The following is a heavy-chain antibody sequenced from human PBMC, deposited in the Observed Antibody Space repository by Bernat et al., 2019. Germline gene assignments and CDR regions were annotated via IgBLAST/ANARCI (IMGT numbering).Heavy chain of an antibody. CDR3: AKDWAEYSGYDTFLGY. J-gene: IGHJ4*02. Sequence: EVQLLESGGGLVQPGGSLRLSCAASGFTFSSYAMSWVRQAPGKGLEWVSAISGSGGSTYYADSVKGRFTISRDNSKNTLYLQMNSLRAEDTAVYYCAKDWAEYSGYDTFLGYWGQGTLVTVSS. CDR1: GFTFSSYA. V-gene: IGHV3-23*01. CDR2: ISGSGGST. D-gene: IGHD5-12*01.